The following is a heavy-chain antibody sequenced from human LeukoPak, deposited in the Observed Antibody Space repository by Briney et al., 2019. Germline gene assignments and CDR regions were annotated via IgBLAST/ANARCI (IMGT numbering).Heavy chain of an antibody. CDR1: GYTFTGYY. D-gene: IGHD3-9*01. CDR3: ARDRRYFDCFLMIY. Sequence: ASVKVSCKASGYTFTGYYMHWVRQAPGQGLEWMGWINPNSGGTNYAQKFQGRVTMTRDTSISTAYMELSRLRSDDTAVYYCARDRRYFDCFLMIYWGQGTLVTVSS. V-gene: IGHV1-2*02. J-gene: IGHJ4*02. CDR2: INPNSGGT.